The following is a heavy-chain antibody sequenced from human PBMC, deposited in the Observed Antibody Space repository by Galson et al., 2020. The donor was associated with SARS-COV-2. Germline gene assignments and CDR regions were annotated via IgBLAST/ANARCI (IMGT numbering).Heavy chain of an antibody. CDR2: IYAGDSDT. J-gene: IGHJ3*01. CDR3: ARRFTTETTFDVFDL. CDR1: GFRISNYW. V-gene: IGHV5-51*01. Sequence: KIGESLKISCKGSGFRISNYWIGWVRQRPGKGLEWMGIIYAGDSDTKYSPSFEGQVTISADGSINTAYLQWSSLKASDTAMYYCARRFTTETTFDVFDLWGQGTMVTISS. D-gene: IGHD4-17*01.